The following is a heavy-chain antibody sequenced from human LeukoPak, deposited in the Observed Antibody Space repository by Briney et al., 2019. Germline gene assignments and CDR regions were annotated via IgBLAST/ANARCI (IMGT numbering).Heavy chain of an antibody. Sequence: PGGSLRLSCAASGFTFSSYAMGWVRQAPGKGLEWVSYISSSGSTIYYADSVKGRFTISRDNAKNSLYLQMNSLRAEDTAVYYCARVYGDYAYYYYYMDVWGKGTTVTVSS. J-gene: IGHJ6*03. D-gene: IGHD4-17*01. CDR3: ARVYGDYAYYYYYMDV. V-gene: IGHV3-48*04. CDR2: ISSSGSTI. CDR1: GFTFSSYA.